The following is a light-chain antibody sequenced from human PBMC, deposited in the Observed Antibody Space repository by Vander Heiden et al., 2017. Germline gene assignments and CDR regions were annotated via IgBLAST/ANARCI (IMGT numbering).Light chain of an antibody. V-gene: IGKV1-5*01. CDR1: QSISSW. CDR2: DAS. Sequence: DIQMSQSLSTLSPSVGDRVTITCRASQSISSWLAWYQQKPGKAPKLLIYDASSLESGVPSRFSGSGSGTEFTLTISSLQPDDFATYYCQQYNSYWWTFGQGTKVEIK. CDR3: QQYNSYWWT. J-gene: IGKJ1*01.